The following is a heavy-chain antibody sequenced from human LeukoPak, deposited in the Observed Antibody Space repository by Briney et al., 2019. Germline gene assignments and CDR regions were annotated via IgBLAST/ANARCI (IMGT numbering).Heavy chain of an antibody. CDR2: IYYSGST. CDR3: ARDSVAVAGDRAFDI. J-gene: IGHJ3*02. D-gene: IGHD2-15*01. V-gene: IGHV4-59*01. Sequence: PSETLSLTCTVSGGSISSYYWSWIRQPPGKGLEWIGYIYYSGSTNYNPSLKSRFTISVDSSKNQFSLKLSSVTAADTAVYYCARDSVAVAGDRAFDIWGHGTMVTVSS. CDR1: GGSISSYY.